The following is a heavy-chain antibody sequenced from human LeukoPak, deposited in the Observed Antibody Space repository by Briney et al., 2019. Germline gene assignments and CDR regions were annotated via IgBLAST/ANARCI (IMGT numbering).Heavy chain of an antibody. Sequence: GESLKISCKGSGYSFTSHWIAWVRQMPGKGLEWMGIIYPGDSHTKYSPSFQGQVTISADKSIDTAYLQWNSLKASDIAIYYCTRGADASLWAFDYWGQGTLVTVSS. CDR3: TRGADASLWAFDY. V-gene: IGHV5-51*01. D-gene: IGHD3-16*01. J-gene: IGHJ4*02. CDR1: GYSFTSHW. CDR2: IYPGDSHT.